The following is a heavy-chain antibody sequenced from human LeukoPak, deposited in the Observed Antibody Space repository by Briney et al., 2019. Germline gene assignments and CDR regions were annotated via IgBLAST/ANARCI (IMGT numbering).Heavy chain of an antibody. Sequence: ASVKLSCKASGYTFTGYYMHWVRLAPGQGLEWMGLINPNSGGTNYAQKFQGRVTMTRDTSISTAYMELSRLRSDDTAVYYCASGEKSYDSSGYYFYYYYGMDVWGQGTTVTVSS. CDR1: GYTFTGYY. CDR2: INPNSGGT. J-gene: IGHJ6*02. CDR3: ASGEKSYDSSGYYFYYYYGMDV. V-gene: IGHV1-2*02. D-gene: IGHD3-22*01.